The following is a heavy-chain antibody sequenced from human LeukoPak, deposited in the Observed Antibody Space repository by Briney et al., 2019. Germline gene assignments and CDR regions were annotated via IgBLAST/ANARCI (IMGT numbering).Heavy chain of an antibody. D-gene: IGHD5-18*01. CDR2: ISTSGGII. CDR1: GFTFSSYE. V-gene: IGHV3-48*03. CDR3: GRDRVGGRGYSLDY. J-gene: IGHJ4*02. Sequence: GGSLRLSCAASGFTFSSYEMNWVRQAPGKGLEWVSYISTSGGIISYADSVKGRFTVSRDNAKNSLYLQMNNLRAEDTALYYCGRDRVGGRGYSLDYLGQGTLVTVSS.